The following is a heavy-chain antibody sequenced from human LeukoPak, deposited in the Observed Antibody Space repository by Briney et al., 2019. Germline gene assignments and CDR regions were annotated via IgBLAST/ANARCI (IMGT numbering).Heavy chain of an antibody. J-gene: IGHJ3*02. CDR2: IYYSGST. CDR3: ARAGGYSYGDAFDI. CDR1: GGSISSYY. Sequence: KSSETLSLTCTVSGGSISSYYWSWIRQPPGKGLEWIGYIYYSGSTNYNPSLKSRVTISVDTSKNQFSLKLSSVTAADTAVYYCARAGGYSYGDAFDIWGQGTMVTVSS. D-gene: IGHD5-18*01. V-gene: IGHV4-59*01.